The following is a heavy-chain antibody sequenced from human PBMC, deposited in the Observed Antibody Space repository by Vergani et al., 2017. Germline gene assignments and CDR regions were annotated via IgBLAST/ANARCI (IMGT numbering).Heavy chain of an antibody. J-gene: IGHJ4*02. D-gene: IGHD3-3*01. CDR2: IYSGGST. Sequence: EVQLVESGGGLVQPGGSLRLSCAASGFTVSSNYMSWVRQAPGKGLEWVSVIYSGGSTYYADSVKGRFTISRDNSKNTLYLQMNSLRAEDTAVYYCARGITIFGVAGDQNWGQGTLVTVSS. V-gene: IGHV3-66*01. CDR3: ARGITIFGVAGDQN. CDR1: GFTVSSNY.